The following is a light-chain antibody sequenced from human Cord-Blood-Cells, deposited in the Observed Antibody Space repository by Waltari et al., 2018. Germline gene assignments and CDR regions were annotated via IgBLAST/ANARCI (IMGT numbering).Light chain of an antibody. V-gene: IGKV1-33*01. Sequence: DIQMTQSPSSLSASVGDRVTITCQASQDISNYLNWYQQKPGRAPKLVIYDASNLQRGVPSRFSGSGSRTDFTFTISILQPEDVATYYCQQYGNLPLTFGGGTKVEIK. CDR2: DAS. J-gene: IGKJ4*01. CDR3: QQYGNLPLT. CDR1: QDISNY.